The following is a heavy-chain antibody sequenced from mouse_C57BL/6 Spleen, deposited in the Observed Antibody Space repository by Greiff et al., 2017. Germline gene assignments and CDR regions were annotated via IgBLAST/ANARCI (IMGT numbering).Heavy chain of an antibody. V-gene: IGHV1-64*01. Sequence: VQLQQPGAELVKPGASVKLSCKASGYTFTSYWMHWVKQRPGQGLEWIGMIHPNSGSTNYNEKFKSKATLTVDKSSSTAYMQLSSLTSEDSAVYYCASWGDYDGVGYWGQGTTLTVSS. D-gene: IGHD2-4*01. J-gene: IGHJ2*01. CDR3: ASWGDYDGVGY. CDR1: GYTFTSYW. CDR2: IHPNSGST.